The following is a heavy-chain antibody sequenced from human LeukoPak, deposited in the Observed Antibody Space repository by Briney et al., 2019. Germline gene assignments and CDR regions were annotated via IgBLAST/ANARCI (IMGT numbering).Heavy chain of an antibody. Sequence: GESLKISCKGSGYSFTSYWIGWVRQMPGKGLEWMGIIYPGDSDTRYSPSFQGQVTISADKSISTAYLQWSSLKASVTAMYYCARLWPEDDIVVVPAALYYYMDVWGKGTTVTVSS. D-gene: IGHD2-2*01. CDR1: GYSFTSYW. CDR3: ARLWPEDDIVVVPAALYYYMDV. V-gene: IGHV5-51*01. J-gene: IGHJ6*03. CDR2: IYPGDSDT.